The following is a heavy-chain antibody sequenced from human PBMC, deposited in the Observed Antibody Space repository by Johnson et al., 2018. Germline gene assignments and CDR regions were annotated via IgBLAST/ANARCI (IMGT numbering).Heavy chain of an antibody. CDR1: GFTFSTYS. J-gene: IGHJ6*03. CDR2: ISGSGTNI. D-gene: IGHD1-14*01. CDR3: VRTGRMDG. Sequence: VQLVQSGGGLVQPGGSLRLSCAASGFTFSTYSMNWVRQAPGQGLEWVSYISGSGTNIYYPDSVKGRFTISRDNAKNSLYLQMNSLRGEDTSVYYCVRTGRMDGWGKGTTVTVSS. V-gene: IGHV3-48*01.